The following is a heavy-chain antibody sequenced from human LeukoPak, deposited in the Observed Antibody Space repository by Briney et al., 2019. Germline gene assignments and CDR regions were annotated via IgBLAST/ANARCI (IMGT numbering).Heavy chain of an antibody. V-gene: IGHV4-4*07. CDR3: ARELVQSGSSFVFDY. D-gene: IGHD1-26*01. Sequence: SETLSLTCTVSGGSISSYYWSWIRQPAGKGLEWIGRIYTSGSTNYNPSLKSRVTMSVDTSKNQFSLKLSSVTAADTAVYYCARELVQSGSSFVFDYWGQGTLVTVSS. CDR2: IYTSGST. CDR1: GGSISSYY. J-gene: IGHJ4*02.